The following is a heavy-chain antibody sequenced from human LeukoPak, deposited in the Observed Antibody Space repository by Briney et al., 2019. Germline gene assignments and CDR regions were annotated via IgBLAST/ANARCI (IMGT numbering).Heavy chain of an antibody. V-gene: IGHV4-61*08. CDR2: IYYSGST. J-gene: IGHJ6*02. CDR1: GGSISSGDYY. Sequence: PSETLSPTCTVSGGSISSGDYYWSWIRQPPGKGLEWIGYIYYSGSTNYNPSLKSRVTISVDTSKNQFSLKLSSVTAADTAVYYCARATATYYYYGMDVWGQGTTVTVSS. CDR3: ARATATYYYYGMDV. D-gene: IGHD5-18*01.